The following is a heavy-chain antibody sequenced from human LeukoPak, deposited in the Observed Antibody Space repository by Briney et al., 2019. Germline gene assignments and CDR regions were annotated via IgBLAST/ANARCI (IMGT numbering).Heavy chain of an antibody. CDR1: GFTFSDYY. CDR3: ARDGHYDILTGYLGAFDI. J-gene: IGHJ3*02. Sequence: GGSLRLSCPASGFTFSDYYMSWIRQAPGKGLEWVSYISSSSSYTNYADSVKGRFTISRDNAKNSLYLQMNSLRAEDTAVYYCARDGHYDILTGYLGAFDIWGQGTMVTVSS. D-gene: IGHD3-9*01. V-gene: IGHV3-11*05. CDR2: ISSSSSYT.